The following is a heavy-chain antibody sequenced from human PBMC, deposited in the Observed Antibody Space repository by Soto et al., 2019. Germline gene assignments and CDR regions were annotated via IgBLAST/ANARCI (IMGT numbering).Heavy chain of an antibody. CDR1: GGSVSSGSYY. V-gene: IGHV4-61*01. CDR2: IYYSGST. J-gene: IGHJ4*02. D-gene: IGHD3-22*01. CDR3: ARYRYYDSSGKGPFDY. Sequence: SETLSLTCTVSGGSVSSGSYYWSWIRQPPGKGLEWIGYIYYSGSTNYNPSLKSRVTISVDTSKNKFSLKLSSVTAADTAVYYCARYRYYDSSGKGPFDYWGQGTLVTVSS.